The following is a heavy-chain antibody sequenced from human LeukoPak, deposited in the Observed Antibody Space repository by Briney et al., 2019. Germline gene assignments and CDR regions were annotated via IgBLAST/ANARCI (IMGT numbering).Heavy chain of an antibody. CDR2: INPSGGST. CDR3: ARPYCSSTSCNWFDP. V-gene: IGHV1-46*01. CDR1: GYTFTSYY. Sequence: ASVKVSCKASGYTFTSYYMHWVRQAPGQGLEWMGIINPSGGSTSYAQKFQGRVTMPRDTSTSTVYMELSSLRSEDTAVYYCARPYCSSTSCNWFDPWGQGTLVTVST. D-gene: IGHD2-2*01. J-gene: IGHJ5*02.